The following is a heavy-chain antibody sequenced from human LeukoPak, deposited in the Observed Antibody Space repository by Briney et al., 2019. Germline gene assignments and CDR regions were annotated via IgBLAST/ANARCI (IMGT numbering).Heavy chain of an antibody. CDR1: GFTFSSYG. CDR3: ARDGGATPGAYYYYGMDV. V-gene: IGHV3-33*01. D-gene: IGHD1-26*01. J-gene: IGHJ6*02. Sequence: QPGGSLRLSCAASGFTFSSYGMHWVRQAPGKGLEWVAVIWYDGSNKYCADSVKGQFTISRDNSKNTLYLQMNSLRSEDTAVYYCARDGGATPGAYYYYGMDVWGQGTTVTVSS. CDR2: IWYDGSNK.